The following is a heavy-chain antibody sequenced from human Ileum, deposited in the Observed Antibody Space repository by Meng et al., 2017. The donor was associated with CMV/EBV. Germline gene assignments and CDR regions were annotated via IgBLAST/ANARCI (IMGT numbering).Heavy chain of an antibody. CDR3: ARGIRELDQ. J-gene: IGHJ4*02. D-gene: IGHD5-24*01. V-gene: IGHV3-20*04. CDR2: IHWDGSRI. CDR1: GFTFDDYG. Sequence: LRLSCTASGFTFDDYGMTWGRQAPGKGLEWVSSIHWDGSRIGYADSLKGRFTISRDNAKNSLYMQMNSLRAEDTALYYCARGIRELDQWGQGTLVTVSS.